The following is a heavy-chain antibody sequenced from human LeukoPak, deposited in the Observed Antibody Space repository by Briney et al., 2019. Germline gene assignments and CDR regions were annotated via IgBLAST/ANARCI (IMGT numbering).Heavy chain of an antibody. CDR3: ATPASSRGIAGRRPTKYYFDY. D-gene: IGHD6-6*01. Sequence: GGSLRLFCAASGFTVSSNYMSWVRQAPGKGREWVSLIYSGGSTYYADSVKGRFPISRDNSKNTLYLQMHSLRAEGTAVYYCATPASSRGIAGRRPTKYYFDYWGQGTLVTVSS. CDR1: GFTVSSNY. J-gene: IGHJ4*02. V-gene: IGHV3-53*01. CDR2: IYSGGST.